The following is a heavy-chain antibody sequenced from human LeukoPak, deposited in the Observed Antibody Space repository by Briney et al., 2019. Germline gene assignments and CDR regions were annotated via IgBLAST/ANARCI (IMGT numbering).Heavy chain of an antibody. V-gene: IGHV1-46*01. CDR1: GYTFTSYY. CDR3: ARAGQERYFDY. CDR2: INPSGGST. Sequence: GASVKVSCKASGYTFTSYYMHWVRRAPGQGLEWMGIINPSGGSTSYAQKFQGRVTMTRDTSTSTVYMELSSMRSEDTAVYYCARAGQERYFDYWGQGTLVTVSS. D-gene: IGHD5-24*01. J-gene: IGHJ4*02.